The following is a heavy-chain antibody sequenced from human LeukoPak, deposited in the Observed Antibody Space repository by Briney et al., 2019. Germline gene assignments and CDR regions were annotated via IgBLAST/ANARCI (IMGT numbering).Heavy chain of an antibody. CDR2: IIPIFGTA. D-gene: IGHD5-18*01. J-gene: IGHJ4*02. CDR1: GATFSSYA. Sequence: SVKVSCKASGATFSSYAISWVRQAPGQGLEWMGGIIPIFGTANYAQKFQGRVTITADESTSTAYMELSSLRSEDTAVYYCARGARGYSYGWYFDYWGQGTLVTVSS. CDR3: ARGARGYSYGWYFDY. V-gene: IGHV1-69*01.